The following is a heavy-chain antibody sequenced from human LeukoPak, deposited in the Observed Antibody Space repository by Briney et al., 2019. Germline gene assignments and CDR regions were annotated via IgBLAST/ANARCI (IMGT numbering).Heavy chain of an antibody. Sequence: GGSLRLSCAASGFTFSSYAMSWVRQAPGKGLEWVSAISGSGDSTYYADSVKGRFTTSRDNSKNTLYLQMNSLRAEDTAVYYCARDQGYYGSGSYKEYFQHWGQGTLVTVSS. V-gene: IGHV3-23*01. D-gene: IGHD3-10*01. CDR2: ISGSGDST. CDR1: GFTFSSYA. J-gene: IGHJ1*01. CDR3: ARDQGYYGSGSYKEYFQH.